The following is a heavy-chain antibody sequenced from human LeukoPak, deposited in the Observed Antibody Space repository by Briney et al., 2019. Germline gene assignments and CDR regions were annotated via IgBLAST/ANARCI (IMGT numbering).Heavy chain of an antibody. Sequence: GGSLRLSCAASGFTVSSNDMSWVRQAPGKGLEWVSIIYSGGSTYYADSAKGRFTISRGNSKNTLFLQMNSLRAEDMAVYYCATYGDYSYFDYWGQGTLVTVSS. CDR1: GFTVSSND. CDR3: ATYGDYSYFDY. J-gene: IGHJ4*02. D-gene: IGHD4-17*01. V-gene: IGHV3-53*01. CDR2: IYSGGST.